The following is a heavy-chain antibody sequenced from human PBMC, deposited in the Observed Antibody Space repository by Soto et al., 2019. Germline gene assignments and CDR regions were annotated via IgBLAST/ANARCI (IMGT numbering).Heavy chain of an antibody. CDR3: TAETICGGGSCPES. CDR1: GAPFSGHW. V-gene: IGHV3-15*01. Sequence: EVQLVESGGGLVAPGGSLRLTCAVSGAPFSGHWMSWVRQAPGKGLEWVARIKSKRDGGTTEYAAPVKGRITISRDDAKNTLYMQMNSLKTEDTAVYYCTAETICGGGSCPESWGQGTLVTVSS. CDR2: IKSKRDGGTT. D-gene: IGHD2-15*01. J-gene: IGHJ4*02.